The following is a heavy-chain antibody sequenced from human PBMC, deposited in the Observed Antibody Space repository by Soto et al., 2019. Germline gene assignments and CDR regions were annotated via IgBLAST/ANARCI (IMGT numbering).Heavy chain of an antibody. V-gene: IGHV3-30-3*01. J-gene: IGHJ3*02. CDR2: ISYDGSNK. Sequence: QVQLVESGGGVVQPGRSLRLSCAASGFTFSSYAMHWVRQAPGKRLEWVAVISYDGSNKYYADSVKGRFTISRDNSKNTLYLQMNSLRAEDTAVYYCARDYYGGNWWAFDIWGQGTMVTVSS. D-gene: IGHD4-17*01. CDR1: GFTFSSYA. CDR3: ARDYYGGNWWAFDI.